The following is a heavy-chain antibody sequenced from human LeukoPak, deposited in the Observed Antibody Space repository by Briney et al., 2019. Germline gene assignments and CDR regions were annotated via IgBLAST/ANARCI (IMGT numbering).Heavy chain of an antibody. CDR1: GGSISSSSYY. J-gene: IGHJ4*02. D-gene: IGHD3-22*01. CDR3: ASQRLRYDSSGYRDY. CDR2: IYYSGST. V-gene: IGHV4-39*01. Sequence: PSETLSLTCTVSGGSISSSSYYWGWIRQPPGKGLEWIGSIYYSGSTYYNPSLKSRVTISVDTSKNQFSLKLSSVTAADTAVYYCASQRLRYDSSGYRDYWGQGTLVTVSS.